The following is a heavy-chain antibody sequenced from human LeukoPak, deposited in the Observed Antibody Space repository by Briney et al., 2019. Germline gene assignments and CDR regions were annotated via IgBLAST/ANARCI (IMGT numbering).Heavy chain of an antibody. CDR3: AKVYVWNEYYFDY. CDR2: INNNGGNI. CDR1: GFTFSTYA. D-gene: IGHD1-1*01. J-gene: IGHJ4*02. V-gene: IGHV3-23*01. Sequence: GGSLRLSCAASGFTFSTYAMNWVRQAPGKGLEWVSTINNNGGNIYYADSVKGRFTISRDNSKNTLYLQMNSLRAEDTAVYYCAKVYVWNEYYFDYWGQGTLVTVSS.